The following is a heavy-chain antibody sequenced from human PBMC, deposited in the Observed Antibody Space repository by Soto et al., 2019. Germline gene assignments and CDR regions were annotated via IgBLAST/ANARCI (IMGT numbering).Heavy chain of an antibody. D-gene: IGHD2-8*01. Sequence: QVQLQESGSGLLKPSQTLSLGCSVSGDSLRRGFHHWSWIRQTPGKGLQLIGYIDTNGDTHYDPSLRNRLNMSIVTTESRFSLKVTSVTAADTAVYYCARGTVYYCPNDKCGFFFDHWGQGALVTVTS. CDR1: GDSLRRGFHH. J-gene: IGHJ4*02. CDR2: IDTNGDT. CDR3: ARGTVYYCPNDKCGFFFDH. V-gene: IGHV4-31*03.